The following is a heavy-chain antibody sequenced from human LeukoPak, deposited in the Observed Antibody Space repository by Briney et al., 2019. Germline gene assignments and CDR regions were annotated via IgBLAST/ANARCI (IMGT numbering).Heavy chain of an antibody. D-gene: IGHD2-15*01. J-gene: IGHJ1*01. CDR1: GFTFSNAW. CDR2: IKSKTEGGTQ. V-gene: IGHV3-15*01. Sequence: GGSLRLSCAGSGFTFSNAWMSWVRQAPGKGLEWVGRIKSKTEGGTQEYAAAVKGKITISRDDSKNTLYLHINNLKTEDTGVYYCLTDIDCHGNGCYTWGQGTLVTVSS. CDR3: LTDIDCHGNGCYT.